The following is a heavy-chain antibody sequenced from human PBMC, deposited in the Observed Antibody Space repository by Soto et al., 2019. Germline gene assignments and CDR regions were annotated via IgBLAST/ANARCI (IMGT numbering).Heavy chain of an antibody. V-gene: IGHV4-31*03. J-gene: IGHJ6*02. CDR2: IYSSGST. D-gene: IGHD2-15*01. CDR1: GGSISSGGYY. Sequence: QVQLQESGPGLVKPSQTLSLTCTVSGGSISSGGYYWSWIRQHPGKGLEFIGYIYSSGSTSYNPSLKSRVTISVDPSKSQFSLTLSSVTAADTAVYYCARGGYYVYYGMDVWGQGTTVTVSS. CDR3: ARGGYYVYYGMDV.